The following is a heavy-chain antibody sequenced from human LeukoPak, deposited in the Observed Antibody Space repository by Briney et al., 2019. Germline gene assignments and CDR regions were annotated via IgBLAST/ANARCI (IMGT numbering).Heavy chain of an antibody. D-gene: IGHD3-22*01. CDR3: ARRCYYDSSGYSGGYFDY. CDR1: GGSFSGYY. J-gene: IGHJ4*02. Sequence: SETLSLTCAVYGGSFSGYYWSWIRQPPGKGLEWIREINHSGSTNYNPSLKSRVTISVDTSKNQFSLKLSSVTAADTAVYYCARRCYYDSSGYSGGYFDYWGQGTLVTVSS. V-gene: IGHV4-34*01. CDR2: INHSGST.